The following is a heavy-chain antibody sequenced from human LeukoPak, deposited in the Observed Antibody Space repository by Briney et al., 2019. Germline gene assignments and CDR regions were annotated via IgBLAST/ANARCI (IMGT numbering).Heavy chain of an antibody. CDR2: INPNSGGT. D-gene: IGHD6-6*01. CDR1: GYTFTGYY. CDR3: ARDGSIAARPFDY. J-gene: IGHJ4*02. V-gene: IGHV1-2*02. Sequence: ASVKVSCKASGYTFTGYYMHWVRQAPGQGLEWMGWINPNSGGTNYAQKFQGRVTMTRDTSISTAYMELSRLRSDDTAVYYCARDGSIAARPFDYWGQGTLVTISS.